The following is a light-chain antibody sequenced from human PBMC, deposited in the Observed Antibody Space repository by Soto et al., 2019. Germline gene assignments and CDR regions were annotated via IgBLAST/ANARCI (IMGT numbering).Light chain of an antibody. CDR1: SSNIGSNT. Sequence: QSVLTEPPSASGTPGQRVTISCSGSSSNIGSNTVNWYQQLPGTAPKLLIYSNSQRPSGVPDRFSGSKSGTSASLAISGLRSEDEADYYCAAWDDSLSGVVFGGGTKLTVL. J-gene: IGLJ2*01. CDR2: SNS. CDR3: AAWDDSLSGVV. V-gene: IGLV1-44*01.